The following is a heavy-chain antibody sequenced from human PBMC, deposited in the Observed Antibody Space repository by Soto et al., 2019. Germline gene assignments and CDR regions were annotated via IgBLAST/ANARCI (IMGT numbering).Heavy chain of an antibody. CDR2: IYHSGST. CDR3: ARCIAAAGPIDY. J-gene: IGHJ4*02. V-gene: IGHV4-4*02. CDR1: GGSISSSNW. D-gene: IGHD6-13*01. Sequence: QVQLQESGPGLVKPSGTLSLTCAVSGGSISSSNWWSWVRQPPGKGLEWIGAIYHSGSTNYKPSLKSRVTISVDKSKTQFSLKLRSVPAADTAVYYCARCIAAAGPIDYWGQGTLVTVSS.